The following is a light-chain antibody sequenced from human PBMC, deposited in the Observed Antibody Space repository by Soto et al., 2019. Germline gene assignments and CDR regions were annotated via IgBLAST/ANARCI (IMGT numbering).Light chain of an antibody. J-gene: IGKJ4*01. CDR3: QEYGSVPLT. V-gene: IGKV3-20*01. CDR1: QSVSTSY. CDR2: GAS. Sequence: EIVLTQSPGTLSLSPGERATLSCRASQSVSTSYLAWYQQKPGQAPRLLIYGASSSATGIPDRFSGSGSGADFTLTISRLEPEDFAVYYCQEYGSVPLTFGGGTKLEIK.